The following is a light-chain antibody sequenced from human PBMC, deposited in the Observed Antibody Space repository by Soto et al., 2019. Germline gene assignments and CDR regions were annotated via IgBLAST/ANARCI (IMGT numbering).Light chain of an antibody. Sequence: EIVLTQSPGTLSLSPGEIATLSCRASQSVSNNYLAWYQQKPGQAPRLLIYGASNRATGIPDRFSGSGSGTDFTLTISRLEPEDFAVYYCQQYDNSPLTFGGGTKVDIK. CDR2: GAS. V-gene: IGKV3-20*01. CDR3: QQYDNSPLT. CDR1: QSVSNNY. J-gene: IGKJ4*01.